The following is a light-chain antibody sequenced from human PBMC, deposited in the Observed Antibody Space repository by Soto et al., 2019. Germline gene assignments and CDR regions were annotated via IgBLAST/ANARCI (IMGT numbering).Light chain of an antibody. J-gene: IGKJ5*01. CDR1: QNIRSS. CDR2: GAS. Sequence: EVVMMQSPATLSVSPGEGATLSFRASQNIRSSLAWYQQRPGQAPSLLIYGASSRATGIPDRFSGSGSGTDFTLTISRLEPEDFAVYYCQQYVSPPITFGQGTRLEIK. CDR3: QQYVSPPIT. V-gene: IGKV3-20*01.